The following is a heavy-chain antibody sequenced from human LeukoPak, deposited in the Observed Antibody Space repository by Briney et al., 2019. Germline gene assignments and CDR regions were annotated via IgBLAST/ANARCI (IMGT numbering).Heavy chain of an antibody. V-gene: IGHV4-39*01. D-gene: IGHD3-3*01. CDR3: ATNEWSGYYFEY. CDR2: IYSSGST. J-gene: IGHJ4*02. Sequence: SETLSLTCTVSGGSISSSSYYWGWIRQPPGKGLEWIGSIYSSGSTYYDPSLKSRVTISVDTSKNQFSLKLSSVTAADTAMYYCATNEWSGYYFEYWGQGTLVPVSS. CDR1: GGSISSSSYY.